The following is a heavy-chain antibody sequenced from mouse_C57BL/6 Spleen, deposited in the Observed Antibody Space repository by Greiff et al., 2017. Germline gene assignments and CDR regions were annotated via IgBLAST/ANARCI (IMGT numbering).Heavy chain of an antibody. V-gene: IGHV1-55*01. CDR1: GYTFTSYW. CDR3: ARYDYDGLYFDY. CDR2: IYPGSGST. D-gene: IGHD2-4*01. Sequence: VQLQQPGAELVKPGASVKMSCKASGYTFTSYWITWVKQRPGQGLEWIGDIYPGSGSTNYNEKFKSKATLTVDTSSSTASMQLSSLTSEDSAVYYCARYDYDGLYFDYWGQGTTLTVSS. J-gene: IGHJ2*01.